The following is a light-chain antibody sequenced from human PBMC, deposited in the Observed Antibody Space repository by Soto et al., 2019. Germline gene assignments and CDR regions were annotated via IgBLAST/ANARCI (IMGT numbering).Light chain of an antibody. V-gene: IGKV3-15*01. CDR2: DAS. CDR3: QQYSNRPPWT. CDR1: QSVSSN. Sequence: EIVMTQSPATLSVSPGERATLSCRASQSVSSNLAWYQQKPGQAPRLLIYDASTRATGIPARFGGSGSATEFTLTICSLQSEDFAVYYCQQYSNRPPWTFGQGTKVEIK. J-gene: IGKJ1*01.